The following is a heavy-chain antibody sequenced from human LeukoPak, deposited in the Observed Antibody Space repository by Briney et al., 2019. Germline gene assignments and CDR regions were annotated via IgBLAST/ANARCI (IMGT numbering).Heavy chain of an antibody. CDR2: ISSSSSTI. D-gene: IGHD4-17*01. Sequence: PGGSLRLSCAASGLTFSTYAMKWVRQAPGKGLEWVSYISSSSSTIYYEDSVKGRFTISRDNAKNSLYLQMNNLRDEDTAVYYCARCHGDFYYYYGMDVWGQGTTVTVSS. J-gene: IGHJ6*02. CDR1: GLTFSTYA. CDR3: ARCHGDFYYYYGMDV. V-gene: IGHV3-48*02.